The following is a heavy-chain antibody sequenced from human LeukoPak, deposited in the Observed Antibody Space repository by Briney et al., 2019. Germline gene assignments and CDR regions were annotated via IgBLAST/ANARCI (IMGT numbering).Heavy chain of an antibody. CDR3: ARDFSGY. Sequence: PGGSLRLSCAVSGATVNSNYMSWVRQAPGKGLEWVSVIYAGGSTYYTDSVRGRFTISRDNSKNTLYLQMNSLRAEDTARYYCARDFSGYWGRGTLVTVSS. CDR1: GATVNSNY. V-gene: IGHV3-66*02. CDR2: IYAGGST. D-gene: IGHD2-15*01. J-gene: IGHJ4*02.